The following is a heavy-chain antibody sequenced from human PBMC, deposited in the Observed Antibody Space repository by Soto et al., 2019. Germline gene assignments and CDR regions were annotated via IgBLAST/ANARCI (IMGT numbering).Heavy chain of an antibody. J-gene: IGHJ6*02. V-gene: IGHV1-18*01. CDR1: GYTFTSYG. CDR3: ERDRSEVMGYYYGMDV. D-gene: IGHD2-21*01. Sequence: QVQLVQSGAEVKKPGASVQVSCKASGYTFTSYGISWVRQAPGQGLEWMGWISAYNGNTNYAQKLQGRVTMTTDTSTSTAYMELRSLRSDDTAVYYCERDRSEVMGYYYGMDVWGQGTTVTVSS. CDR2: ISAYNGNT.